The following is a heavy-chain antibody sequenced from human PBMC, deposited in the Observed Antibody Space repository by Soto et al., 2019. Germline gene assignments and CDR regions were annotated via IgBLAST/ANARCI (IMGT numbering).Heavy chain of an antibody. CDR1: GFTFSSYA. Sequence: QVQLVESGGGVVQPGRSLRLSCAASGFTFSSYAMHWVRQAPGKGLEWVAVISYDGSNKYYADSVKGRFTISRDNSKNTLYLQMNSLRAEDTAVYYCAPASGYDSSGYWGQGTLVTVSS. V-gene: IGHV3-30-3*01. CDR3: APASGYDSSGY. D-gene: IGHD3-22*01. CDR2: ISYDGSNK. J-gene: IGHJ4*02.